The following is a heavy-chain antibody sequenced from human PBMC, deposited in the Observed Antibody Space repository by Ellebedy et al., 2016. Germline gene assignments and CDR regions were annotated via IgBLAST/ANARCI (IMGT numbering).Heavy chain of an antibody. D-gene: IGHD4-17*01. V-gene: IGHV4-59*01. Sequence: GSLRLSXTVSGGSISTYYWSWIRQPPGKGLEWIGYIYYSGSTNYNPSLKSRVTISVDTSKNQFSLKLSSVTAADTAVYYCARENRRTTVTTFYYGMDVWGQGTTVTVSS. CDR1: GGSISTYY. CDR2: IYYSGST. J-gene: IGHJ6*02. CDR3: ARENRRTTVTTFYYGMDV.